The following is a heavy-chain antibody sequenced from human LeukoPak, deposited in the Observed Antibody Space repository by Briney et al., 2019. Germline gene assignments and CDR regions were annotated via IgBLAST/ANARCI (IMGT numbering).Heavy chain of an antibody. V-gene: IGHV1-2*02. Sequence: ASVKVSCKASGYTFTGYYMYWVRQAPGQGLEWMGWTNPNSGGTNYAQKFQGRVTMTRDTSISTAYMELSRLRSDDTAVYYCARGYCSSTSCYLGFDYWGQGTLVTVSS. D-gene: IGHD2-2*01. J-gene: IGHJ4*02. CDR3: ARGYCSSTSCYLGFDY. CDR1: GYTFTGYY. CDR2: TNPNSGGT.